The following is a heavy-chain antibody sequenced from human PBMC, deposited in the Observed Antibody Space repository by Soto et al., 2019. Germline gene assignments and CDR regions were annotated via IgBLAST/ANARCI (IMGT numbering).Heavy chain of an antibody. Sequence: ASVKVSCKASNYTFTSYSVAWVRQVPGQGLEWMAWISPYNANTNYARKFRDRVTLTTDTSTTTAYMEVRSLRSDDTAVYYCARRRLRHGPFAYWGQGTLVTVSS. CDR1: NYTFTSYS. J-gene: IGHJ4*02. V-gene: IGHV1-18*01. CDR2: ISPYNANT. CDR3: ARRRLRHGPFAY. D-gene: IGHD5-12*01.